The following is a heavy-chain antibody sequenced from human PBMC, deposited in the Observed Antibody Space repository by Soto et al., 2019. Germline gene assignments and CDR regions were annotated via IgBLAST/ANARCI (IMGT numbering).Heavy chain of an antibody. CDR3: ARRYYFDSRGYADDLDV. V-gene: IGHV4-30-4*01. D-gene: IGHD3-22*01. Sequence: QVHLQESGPGLVKPSQTLSLTCTVSGDSISSGEYYWAWIRQPPGKGLEWIGYVFYKGNTYYNPSVKSRLSLDVDTAKSQFSLRLSSVTPADTAVYYCARRYYFDSRGYADDLDVWGQGTNVIVSS. CDR2: VFYKGNT. J-gene: IGHJ3*01. CDR1: GDSISSGEYY.